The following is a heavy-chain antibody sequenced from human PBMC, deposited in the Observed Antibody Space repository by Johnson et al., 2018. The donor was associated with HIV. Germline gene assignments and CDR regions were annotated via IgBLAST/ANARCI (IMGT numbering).Heavy chain of an antibody. D-gene: IGHD6-19*01. J-gene: IGHJ3*02. CDR2: ISGSGGST. V-gene: IGHV3-23*04. CDR3: ARTTDSSPGAFDI. CDR1: GFTFSSYA. Sequence: VQLVESGGGLVKPGGSLRLSCAASGFTFSSYAMHWVRQAPGKGLEWVSAISGSGGSTYYADSVKGRFTISRDNSKNTLYLQMNSRRAEDTAVYYCARTTDSSPGAFDIWGQGTMVTVSS.